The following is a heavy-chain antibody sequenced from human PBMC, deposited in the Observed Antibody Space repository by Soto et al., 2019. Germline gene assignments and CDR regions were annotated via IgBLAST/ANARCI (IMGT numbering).Heavy chain of an antibody. Sequence: PSETLSLTCTVSGGSISSGDYYWIWIRQPPGKGLEWVGYIYYSGSTYYNPSLKSRVTISVDTSKNQFSLKLSSVTAADTAVYYCARTTVTVLYYYGMDVWGQGTTVT. CDR3: ARTTVTVLYYYGMDV. J-gene: IGHJ6*02. V-gene: IGHV4-30-4*01. CDR2: IYYSGST. D-gene: IGHD4-4*01. CDR1: GGSISSGDYY.